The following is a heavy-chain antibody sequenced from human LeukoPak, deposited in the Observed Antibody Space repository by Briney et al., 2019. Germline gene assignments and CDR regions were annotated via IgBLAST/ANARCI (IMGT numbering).Heavy chain of an antibody. J-gene: IGHJ3*02. V-gene: IGHV4-38-2*02. CDR3: ASEIVVVSPDAFDI. CDR1: GYSISSGYY. CDR2: IYNSGST. D-gene: IGHD3-22*01. Sequence: SETLSLTCTVSGYSISSGYYWGWIRQPPGRGLECIGSIYNSGSTYYIPSLKSRVTISVDTSKNQFSLKLSSVTAADTAVYYCASEIVVVSPDAFDIWGQGTMVTVSS.